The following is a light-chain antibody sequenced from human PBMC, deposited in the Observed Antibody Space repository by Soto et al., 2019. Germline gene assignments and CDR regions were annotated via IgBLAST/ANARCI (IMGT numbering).Light chain of an antibody. CDR2: AAS. Sequence: EIVLTQSPGTLSLSPGERATLSCRASQSVSSTYLAWYQQKPGQPPRLLIYAASSRATGIPDRFGGTGSGTDFTLTISRLEPEDFAVYYCQQYDNSLYTFGPGTKLEIK. CDR3: QQYDNSLYT. V-gene: IGKV3-20*01. J-gene: IGKJ2*01. CDR1: QSVSSTY.